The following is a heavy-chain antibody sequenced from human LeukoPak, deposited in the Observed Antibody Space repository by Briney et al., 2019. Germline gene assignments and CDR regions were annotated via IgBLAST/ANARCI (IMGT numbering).Heavy chain of an antibody. CDR3: ARGMGLDYYAMDV. J-gene: IGHJ6*02. CDR2: VDPHTGGT. Sequence: GASVKVSCKASAYTFTGYYMHWVRQAPGQGLEWMGWVDPHTGGTNYGQNFQGRVTVTRDTSISTAYMELSRLRSDDTAVYYCARGMGLDYYAMDVRGQGTTVTVSS. D-gene: IGHD5-24*01. V-gene: IGHV1-2*02. CDR1: AYTFTGYY.